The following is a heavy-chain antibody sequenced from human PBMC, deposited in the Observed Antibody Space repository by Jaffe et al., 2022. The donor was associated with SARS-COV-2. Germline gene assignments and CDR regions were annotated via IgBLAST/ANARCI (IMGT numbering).Heavy chain of an antibody. V-gene: IGHV3-33*01. D-gene: IGHD3-3*01. J-gene: IGHJ4*02. CDR1: GFTFSSYG. Sequence: QVQLVESGGGVVQPGRSLRLSCAASGFTFSSYGMHWVRQAPGKGLEWVAVIWYDGSNKYYADSVKGRFTISRDNSKNTLYLQMNSLRAEDTAVYYCARERFLEWLLFDYWGQGTLVTVSS. CDR2: IWYDGSNK. CDR3: ARERFLEWLLFDY.